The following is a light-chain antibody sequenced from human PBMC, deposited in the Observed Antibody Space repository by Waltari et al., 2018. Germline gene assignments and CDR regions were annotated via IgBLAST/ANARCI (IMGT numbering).Light chain of an antibody. V-gene: IGLV4-69*01. CDR1: SGHRSNV. Sequence: QLVLTQSPSASASLGASVKLPCTLSSGHRSNVIAWLQQQPEKGPRYLMKVNSDGSHSKGDEIPDRFSGSTSGAERYLTISSVQPEDEADYYCQTGGHGTWVFGGGTKLTVL. CDR2: VNSDGSH. J-gene: IGLJ3*02. CDR3: QTGGHGTWV.